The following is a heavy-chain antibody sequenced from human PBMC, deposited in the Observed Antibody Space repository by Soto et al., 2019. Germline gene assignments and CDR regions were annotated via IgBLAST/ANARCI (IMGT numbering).Heavy chain of an antibody. CDR3: ARRYYWNDRDAFDI. D-gene: IGHD1-1*01. CDR1: GFTFSNAW. V-gene: IGHV3-15*01. J-gene: IGHJ3*02. Sequence: PGGSLRLSCAASGFTFSNAWMSWVRQAPGKGLEWVSRINSKTDCVTTDYAATVKVRFTISRDDSKNTLYLQMISLKSEDTAVYYCARRYYWNDRDAFDIWGQGTMVTVSS. CDR2: INSKTDCVTT.